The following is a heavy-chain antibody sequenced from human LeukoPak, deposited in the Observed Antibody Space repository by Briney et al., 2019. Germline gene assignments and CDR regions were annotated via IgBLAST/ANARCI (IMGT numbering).Heavy chain of an antibody. CDR2: INPSGGST. V-gene: IGHV1-46*01. D-gene: IGHD3-16*01. J-gene: IGHJ4*02. CDR3: ARRQTKGGDGDY. CDR1: GYTFTSYY. Sequence: ASVKVSCKASGYTFTSYYMHWVRQAPGQGLEWMGIINPSGGSTSYAQKFQGRVTMTRDMSTSTVYMELSSLRSEDTAVYYCARRQTKGGDGDYWGQGTPVTVSS.